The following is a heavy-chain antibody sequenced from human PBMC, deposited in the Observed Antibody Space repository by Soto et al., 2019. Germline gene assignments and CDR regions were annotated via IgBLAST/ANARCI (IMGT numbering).Heavy chain of an antibody. CDR3: ARHDCISTSCYYYYYYGMDV. D-gene: IGHD2-2*01. CDR2: IIPIFGTS. Sequence: QVQLVQSGAEVKKPGSSVKVSCKASGGTFSSYAISWVRQAPGQGLEWMGGIIPIFGTSNYAPKFQGRVTITADESTSTAYMELSSLRSEDTAVYYCARHDCISTSCYYYYYYGMDVWGQGTTVTVSS. V-gene: IGHV1-69*12. CDR1: GGTFSSYA. J-gene: IGHJ6*01.